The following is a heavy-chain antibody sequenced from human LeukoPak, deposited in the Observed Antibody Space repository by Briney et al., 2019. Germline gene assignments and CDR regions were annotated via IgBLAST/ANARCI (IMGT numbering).Heavy chain of an antibody. Sequence: GRSLRLSCAASGFTFSSYGMHWVRQAPGKGLEWVAVISYDGSNKYYADSVKGRFTISRDNSKNTLYLQMNSLRAEDTAVYYCAGPHSSGWYWGQGTLVTVSS. CDR1: GFTFSSYG. J-gene: IGHJ4*02. D-gene: IGHD6-19*01. CDR3: AGPHSSGWY. V-gene: IGHV3-30*03. CDR2: ISYDGSNK.